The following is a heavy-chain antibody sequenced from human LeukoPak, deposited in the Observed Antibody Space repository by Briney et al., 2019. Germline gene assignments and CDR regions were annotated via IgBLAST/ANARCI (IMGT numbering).Heavy chain of an antibody. CDR3: ARHGRMEGYFDL. CDR1: RGSISSGTSY. CDR2: IFYGGST. Sequence: SETLSLTCTVSRGSISSGTSYWGWIRQPPGKGLEWIGSIFYGGSTYYNPSLKSRVTMSVDMSKNQFSLKLSSVAAADTAVYYCARHGRMEGYFDLWGRGTLVSVSS. J-gene: IGHJ2*01. D-gene: IGHD1-1*01. V-gene: IGHV4-39*01.